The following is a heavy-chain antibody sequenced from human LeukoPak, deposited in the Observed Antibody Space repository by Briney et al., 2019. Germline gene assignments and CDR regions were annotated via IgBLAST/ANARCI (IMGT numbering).Heavy chain of an antibody. CDR1: GGSISSYY. D-gene: IGHD3-10*01. Sequence: KPSETLSLTCTVSGGSISSYYWSWIRQPPGKGLEWIGYIYYSGSTNYNPSLKSRVTISVDTSKNQFSLKLSSVTAADTAVYYCARRAMVLESYYYYYYGMDVWGQGTTVTVSS. CDR3: ARRAMVLESYYYYYYGMDV. V-gene: IGHV4-59*08. J-gene: IGHJ6*02. CDR2: IYYSGST.